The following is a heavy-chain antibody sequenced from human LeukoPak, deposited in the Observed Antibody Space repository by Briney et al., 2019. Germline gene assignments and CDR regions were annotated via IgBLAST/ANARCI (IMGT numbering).Heavy chain of an antibody. J-gene: IGHJ4*01. V-gene: IGHV1-18*01. CDR2: ISAYNGNT. CDR3: ARARRGVEMATIFDF. Sequence: ASVKVSCKASGYTFTSYGISWVRQAPGQGLEWMGWISAYNGNTKYAQKLQGRVTMTTDTSTSTAYMELRSLRSDDTAVYYCARARRGVEMATIFDFWGQGTLVTVSS. D-gene: IGHD5-24*01. CDR1: GYTFTSYG.